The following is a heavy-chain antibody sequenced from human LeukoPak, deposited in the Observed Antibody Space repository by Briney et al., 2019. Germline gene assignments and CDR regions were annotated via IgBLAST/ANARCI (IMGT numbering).Heavy chain of an antibody. CDR1: GGSISSGGYS. Sequence: SETLSLTCAVSGGSISSGGYSWSWIRQPPGKGLEWIGYIYHSGSTYYNPSLKSRVTISVDRSKNQFSLKLSYVTAADTAVYYCARVLYSGYDWNDAFDIWGQGTMVTVSS. CDR3: ARVLYSGYDWNDAFDI. J-gene: IGHJ3*02. CDR2: IYHSGST. V-gene: IGHV4-30-2*01. D-gene: IGHD5-12*01.